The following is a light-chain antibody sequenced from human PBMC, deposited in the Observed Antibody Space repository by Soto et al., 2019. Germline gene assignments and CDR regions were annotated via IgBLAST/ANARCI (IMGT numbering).Light chain of an antibody. CDR3: QQRNNWPPIT. J-gene: IGKJ5*01. Sequence: IVVTKSPVTLSLSPWERATLSCRASQSVSSYLAWYQQRPGQAPRLLIYDASNRATGIPARFSGSGSGTDFTLTIDNLEPEDFAIYYCQQRNNWPPITFGQGTRLEIK. V-gene: IGKV3-11*01. CDR2: DAS. CDR1: QSVSSY.